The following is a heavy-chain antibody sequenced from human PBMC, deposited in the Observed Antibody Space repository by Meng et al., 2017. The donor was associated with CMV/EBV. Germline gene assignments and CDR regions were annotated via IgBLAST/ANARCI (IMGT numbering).Heavy chain of an antibody. V-gene: IGHV3-21*04. CDR2: ISSSSYI. J-gene: IGHJ6*02. CDR3: AKEAEPHSGYDFWSGYYTSGMDV. CDR1: GFTFSSYS. D-gene: IGHD3-3*01. Sequence: GESLKISCAASGFTFSSYSMNWVRQAPGKGLEWVSSISSSSYIYYADSVKGRFTISRDNSKNSLYLQMNSLRTEDTALYYCAKEAEPHSGYDFWSGYYTSGMDVWGQGTTVTVSS.